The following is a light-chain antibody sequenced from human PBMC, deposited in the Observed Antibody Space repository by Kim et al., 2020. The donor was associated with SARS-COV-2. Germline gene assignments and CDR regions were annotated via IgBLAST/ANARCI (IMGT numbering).Light chain of an antibody. CDR3: QQRSNWPPFT. CDR1: QSVSSD. CDR2: DAS. J-gene: IGKJ3*01. Sequence: PVERATLSCRASQSVSSDLAWYQPTPGQAHRLLIYDASNRATGIPARFSGSGSGTDFTLTISSLEPEDFAVYYCQQRSNWPPFTFGPGTKVDIK. V-gene: IGKV3-11*01.